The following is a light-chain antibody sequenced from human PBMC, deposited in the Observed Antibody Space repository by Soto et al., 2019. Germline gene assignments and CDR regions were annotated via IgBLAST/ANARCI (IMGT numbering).Light chain of an antibody. CDR3: QQYNTYPLT. V-gene: IGKV1-5*03. CDR2: KAS. J-gene: IGKJ4*01. Sequence: IQMTHSPSTLSASVLYRITITFLASQGISSWLAWYQQKPGKAPNLLIYKASSLESGVPSRFSGSGSGTEFTLTISSLQPDDFATYYCQQYNTYPLTFGGGTKVDIK. CDR1: QGISSW.